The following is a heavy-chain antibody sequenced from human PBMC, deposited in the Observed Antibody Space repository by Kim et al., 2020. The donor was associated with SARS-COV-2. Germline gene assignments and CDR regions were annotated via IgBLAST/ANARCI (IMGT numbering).Heavy chain of an antibody. CDR3: ASNPHYYDSSGYYYGYNWFDP. J-gene: IGHJ5*02. CDR2: IYHSGST. V-gene: IGHV4-4*02. Sequence: SETLSLTCAVSGGSISSSNWWSWVRQPPGKGLEWIGEIYHSGSTNYNPSLKSRVTISVDKSKNQFSLKLSSVTAADTAVYYCASNPHYYDSSGYYYGYNWFDPWGQGTLVTVSS. CDR1: GGSISSSNW. D-gene: IGHD3-22*01.